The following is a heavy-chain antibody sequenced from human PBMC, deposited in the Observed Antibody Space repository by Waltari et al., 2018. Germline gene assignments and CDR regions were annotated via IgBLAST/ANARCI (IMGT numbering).Heavy chain of an antibody. J-gene: IGHJ4*02. Sequence: QVQLVQSGAEVKKPGASVKVSCKASGYTFTGYYMHWVRQAPGQGLEWMGWINPNSGGTNYAQKFQTRVTMTRDTFISTAYMELSRLRSDEAAVYYCARDFAPYCSGGSCYSEDYWGQETLVSVS. V-gene: IGHV1-2*02. CDR1: GYTFTGYY. CDR2: INPNSGGT. CDR3: ARDFAPYCSGGSCYSEDY. D-gene: IGHD2-15*01.